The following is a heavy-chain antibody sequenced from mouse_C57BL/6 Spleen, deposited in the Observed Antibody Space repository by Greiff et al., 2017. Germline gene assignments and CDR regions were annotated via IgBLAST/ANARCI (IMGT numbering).Heavy chain of an antibody. V-gene: IGHV5-6*01. CDR3: ARHEGYALDY. Sequence: EVQGVESGGDLVKPGGSLKLSCAASGFTFSSYGMSWVRQTPDKRLEWVATISSGGSYTYYPGSVKGRFTISRDNAKNTLYMQMGSLKSEDTAMYYCARHEGYALDYWGQGTAVTVSS. J-gene: IGHJ4*01. CDR2: ISSGGSYT. CDR1: GFTFSSYG.